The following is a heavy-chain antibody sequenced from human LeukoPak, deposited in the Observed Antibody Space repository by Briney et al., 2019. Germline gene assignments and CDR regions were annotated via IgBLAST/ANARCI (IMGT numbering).Heavy chain of an antibody. V-gene: IGHV1-46*01. Sequence: ASVKVSCKASGYTFTRYYMHWVRQAPGQGLEWMGIINPSGGNTSYAQKFQGRVTMTRDMSTSTVYMELSSLRSEDTAVYYCATNNPPGSGYYYFNAFDIWGQGTMVTVSS. CDR1: GYTFTRYY. J-gene: IGHJ3*02. CDR3: ATNNPPGSGYYYFNAFDI. D-gene: IGHD3-22*01. CDR2: INPSGGNT.